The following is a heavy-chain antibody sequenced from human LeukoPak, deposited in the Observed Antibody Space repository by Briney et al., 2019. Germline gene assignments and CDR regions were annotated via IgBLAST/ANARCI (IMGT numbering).Heavy chain of an antibody. V-gene: IGHV3-21*04. CDR3: ARDSSSTWQNDY. Sequence: GGSLRLSCAASGFTFSSYSMNWVRQAPGKGLEWVSSISSSSSYIYYADSVKGRFTISRDNAKNSLYLQMNSLRAEDTAVYFCARDSSSTWQNDYWGQGTLVTVSS. J-gene: IGHJ4*02. CDR1: GFTFSSYS. CDR2: ISSSSSYI. D-gene: IGHD6-13*01.